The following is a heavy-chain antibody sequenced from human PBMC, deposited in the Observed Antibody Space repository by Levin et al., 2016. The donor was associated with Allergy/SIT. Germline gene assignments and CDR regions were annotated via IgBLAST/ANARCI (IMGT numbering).Heavy chain of an antibody. CDR3: ARAKDTGTAPGAFDI. Sequence: WIRQPPGKGLEWIGYIYYSGSTNYNPSLKSRVTISVDTSKNQFSLKLSSVTAADTAVYYCARAKDTGTAPGAFDIWGQGTMVTVSS. V-gene: IGHV4-59*01. CDR2: IYYSGST. D-gene: IGHD1-1*01. J-gene: IGHJ3*02.